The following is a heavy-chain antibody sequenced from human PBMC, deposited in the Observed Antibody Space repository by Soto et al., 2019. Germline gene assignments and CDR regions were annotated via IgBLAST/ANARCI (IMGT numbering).Heavy chain of an antibody. V-gene: IGHV3-30*18. D-gene: IGHD4-17*01. J-gene: IGHJ6*02. CDR1: GFTFSSYG. CDR2: ISYDGSNK. Sequence: GGSLRLSCAASGFTFSSYGMHWVRQAPGKGLEWVAVISYDGSNKYYADSVKGRFTISRDNSKNMLYLQMNSLRAEDTAVYYCAKDLKRSYYYGMDVWGQGTTVTVSS. CDR3: AKDLKRSYYYGMDV.